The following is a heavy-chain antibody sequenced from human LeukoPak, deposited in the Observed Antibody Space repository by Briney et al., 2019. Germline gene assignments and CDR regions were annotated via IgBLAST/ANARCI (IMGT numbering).Heavy chain of an antibody. CDR2: IYNTGST. Sequence: GGSLRLSCAASGFIVSTDYMSWVRQAPGKGLEWVSVIYNTGSTYYADSVKGRFTISRDISKNRVYLQMNSLRVEDTAVYYCARAAWDYWGQGTLVTVSS. CDR1: GFIVSTDY. J-gene: IGHJ4*02. CDR3: ARAAWDY. V-gene: IGHV3-53*01.